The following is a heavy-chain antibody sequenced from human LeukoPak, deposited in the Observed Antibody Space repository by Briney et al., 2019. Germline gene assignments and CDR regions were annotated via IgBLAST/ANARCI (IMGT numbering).Heavy chain of an antibody. CDR2: ISYDGSNK. CDR1: GFTFSSYA. CDR3: ARDFQHYYDSGGYYDY. Sequence: GGSLRLSCAASGFTFSSYAMHWVRQAPGKGLEWVAVISYDGSNKYYADSVKGRFTISRDNSKNTLYLQMNSLRAEDTAVYYCARDFQHYYDSGGYYDYWGQGTLVTVSS. V-gene: IGHV3-30-3*01. J-gene: IGHJ4*02. D-gene: IGHD3-22*01.